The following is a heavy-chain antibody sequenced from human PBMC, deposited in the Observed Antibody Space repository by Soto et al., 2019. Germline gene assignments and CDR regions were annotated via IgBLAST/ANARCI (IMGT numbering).Heavy chain of an antibody. Sequence: QVQLVQSGAEVKKPGASVRVSCKASGYTFTNYGINWVRQAPGQGLEWMGWISTYNGNTNYAQNLQGGVTMTTDTSTSPAYMELRSLRSDDTGVYYCARGGYNHGYGRYYYYGIDVWGQGTTVTVSS. CDR2: ISTYNGNT. V-gene: IGHV1-18*01. J-gene: IGHJ6*02. CDR1: GYTFTNYG. D-gene: IGHD5-18*01. CDR3: ARGGYNHGYGRYYYYGIDV.